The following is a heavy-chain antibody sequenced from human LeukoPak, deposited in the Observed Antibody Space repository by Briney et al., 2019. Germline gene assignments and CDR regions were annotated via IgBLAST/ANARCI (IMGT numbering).Heavy chain of an antibody. Sequence: GGSLRLSCAASGFTFDDYGMSWVRQAPGKGLEWVSGINWNGGSTVYADSVKGRFTISRDNAKNSLYLQMNSLRAEDTALYYCAREGGAYNWNTLYFVDWGQGTLVTVSS. D-gene: IGHD1/OR15-1a*01. CDR2: INWNGGST. V-gene: IGHV3-20*04. CDR3: AREGGAYNWNTLYFVD. CDR1: GFTFDDYG. J-gene: IGHJ4*02.